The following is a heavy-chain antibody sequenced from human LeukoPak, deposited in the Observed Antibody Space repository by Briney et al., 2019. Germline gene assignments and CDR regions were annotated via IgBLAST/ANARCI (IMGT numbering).Heavy chain of an antibody. D-gene: IGHD3-10*01. CDR3: ARARPGYYYMDV. CDR1: GFTFSSYW. Sequence: GESLRLSCAASGFTFSSYWMHWVRPAPGKGLVWVSRVNSDGSSTTYADSVKGRFTVSRDNAKNTLYLQLNSLRAEDTAVYYCARARPGYYYMDVWGKGTTVTVSS. V-gene: IGHV3-74*01. CDR2: VNSDGSST. J-gene: IGHJ6*03.